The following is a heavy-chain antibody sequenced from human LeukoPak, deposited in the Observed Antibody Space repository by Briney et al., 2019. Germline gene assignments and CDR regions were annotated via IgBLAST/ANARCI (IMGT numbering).Heavy chain of an antibody. CDR2: INTDTGNP. CDR3: ARDRGVRYFDWLDFDY. J-gene: IGHJ4*02. CDR1: GYTFSHYA. Sequence: GASVKVSCKASGYTFSHYALNRVRQAPGQGLEWTGSINTDTGNPTYAQGFAGWFAFSLDTSINTAYLHISSLKPEDTAVYYCARDRGVRYFDWLDFDYWGQGTLVTVSS. D-gene: IGHD3-9*01. V-gene: IGHV7-4-1*02.